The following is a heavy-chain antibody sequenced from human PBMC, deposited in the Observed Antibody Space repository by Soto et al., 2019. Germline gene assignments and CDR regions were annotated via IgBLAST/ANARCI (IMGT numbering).Heavy chain of an antibody. CDR1: GASITYGGYS. Sequence: SETLSLTCTVSGASITYGGYSWSWIRQTPGKGLEWIXXXXXXXXTFYNPSFESRLSLSIDRAKNQFSLNLNSMSAADRAVYFCARGGGSDSFDYWGQGILVTVSS. D-gene: IGHD1-26*01. V-gene: IGHV4-30-2*01. J-gene: IGHJ4*02. CDR2: XXXXXXT. CDR3: ARGGGSDSFDY.